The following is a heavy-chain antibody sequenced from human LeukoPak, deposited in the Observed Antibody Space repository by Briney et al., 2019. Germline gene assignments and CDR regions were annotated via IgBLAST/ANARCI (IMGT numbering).Heavy chain of an antibody. CDR3: AMKSDYSSGSGSYRGGWFDP. D-gene: IGHD3-10*01. J-gene: IGHJ5*02. V-gene: IGHV4-38-2*02. CDR1: GYSISSGYY. CDR2: IYHSGST. Sequence: PSETLSLTCTVSGYSISSGYYWGWIRQPPGKGLEWIGNIYHSGSTYYNPSLKSRVTVSVDTSKNQFSLKLSSVTAADTAVYYCAMKSDYSSGSGSYRGGWFDPWGQGTLVTVSS.